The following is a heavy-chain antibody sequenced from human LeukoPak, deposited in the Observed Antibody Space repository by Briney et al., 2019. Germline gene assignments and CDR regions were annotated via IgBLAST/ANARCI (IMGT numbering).Heavy chain of an antibody. CDR3: ARAPRYYYGSGSWAPFDP. Sequence: SETLSLTCAVYGGSFSGYYWSWIRQPPGKGLEWIGEINHSGGTNYNPSLKSRVTISVDTSKNQFSLKLSSVTAADTAVYYCARAPRYYYGSGSWAPFDPWGQGTLVTVSS. CDR2: INHSGGT. D-gene: IGHD3-10*01. V-gene: IGHV4-34*01. CDR1: GGSFSGYY. J-gene: IGHJ5*02.